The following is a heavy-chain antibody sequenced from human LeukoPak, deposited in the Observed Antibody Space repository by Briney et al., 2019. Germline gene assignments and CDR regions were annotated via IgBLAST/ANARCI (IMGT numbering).Heavy chain of an antibody. J-gene: IGHJ4*02. CDR3: AHSFDYYDSSGYYYYFDY. CDR2: IYWNDDK. Sequence: SGPTLVNPTQPLTLTSTFSGFSLSTSGVGVGWIRQPPGKALEWLALIYWNDDKRYSPSLKSRLTITKDTSKNQVVLTMTNMDPVDTATYYCAHSFDYYDSSGYYYYFDYWGQGTLVTVSS. CDR1: GFSLSTSGVG. D-gene: IGHD3-22*01. V-gene: IGHV2-5*01.